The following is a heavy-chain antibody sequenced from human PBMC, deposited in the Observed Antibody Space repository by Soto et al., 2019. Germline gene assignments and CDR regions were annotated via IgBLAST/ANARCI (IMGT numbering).Heavy chain of an antibody. Sequence: NPSETLSLTCTVSGGSISSSSYYWGWIRQPPGKGLEWIGSIYYSGSTYYNPSLKSRVTISVDTSKNQFSLKLSSVTAADTAVYYCARRRTSAVAGYYFDYWGQGTLVTVSS. J-gene: IGHJ4*02. V-gene: IGHV4-39*01. CDR2: IYYSGST. CDR3: ARRRTSAVAGYYFDY. D-gene: IGHD6-19*01. CDR1: GGSISSSSYY.